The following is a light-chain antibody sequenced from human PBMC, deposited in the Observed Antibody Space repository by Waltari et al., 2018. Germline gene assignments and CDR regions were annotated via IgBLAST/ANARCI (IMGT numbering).Light chain of an antibody. CDR3: QQYYTTPRT. CDR1: QSVLYSSNNNNY. V-gene: IGKV4-1*01. Sequence: DIVMTQSPDSLAVSLGERATINCKSSQSVLYSSNNNNYLAWYRQKPGQPPKLLFYWASTRASGVPDRFSGSGSGTDFTLTISSLQAEDVAVYYCQQYYTTPRTFGQGTTVEIK. CDR2: WAS. J-gene: IGKJ1*01.